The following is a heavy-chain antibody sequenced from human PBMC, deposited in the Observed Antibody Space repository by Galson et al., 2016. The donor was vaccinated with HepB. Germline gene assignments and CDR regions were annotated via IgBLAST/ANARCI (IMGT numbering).Heavy chain of an antibody. CDR3: ARARAEYSSSSLPFEY. CDR2: ISDSGQST. V-gene: IGHV3-23*01. CDR1: GFTFTRYA. Sequence: LRLSCAASGFTFTRYAMSWVRQAPGKGLEWVSTISDSGQSTYYADSVKGRFTVSKDNSKNTLYLQMDSLRAEDTAVYHCARARAEYSSSSLPFEYWGQGTLVTVSS. D-gene: IGHD6-6*01. J-gene: IGHJ4*02.